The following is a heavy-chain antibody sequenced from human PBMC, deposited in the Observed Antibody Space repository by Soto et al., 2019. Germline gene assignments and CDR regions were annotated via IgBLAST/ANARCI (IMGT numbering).Heavy chain of an antibody. Sequence: ASVKVSCKTSVYNFVNHGISWVRQAPGRGLEWLGWISDHNGATKYGKRLQGRVTMTIDTSTTTAYMELRSLRSDDTAVYYCARDLYPLAYYFDYWGQGTLVTVSS. J-gene: IGHJ4*02. CDR3: ARDLYPLAYYFDY. CDR1: VYNFVNHG. V-gene: IGHV1-18*04. CDR2: ISDHNGAT.